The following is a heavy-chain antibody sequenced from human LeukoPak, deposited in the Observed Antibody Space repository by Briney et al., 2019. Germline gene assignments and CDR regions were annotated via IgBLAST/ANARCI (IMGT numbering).Heavy chain of an antibody. V-gene: IGHV1-69*13. CDR3: ARDRRCSSTSCCYASNNWFDP. D-gene: IGHD2-2*01. J-gene: IGHJ5*02. CDR2: IIPIFGTA. Sequence: ASVKVSCKASGGTFSSYAISWVRQAPGQGLEWMGGIIPIFGTANYAQKFQGRVTITADESTSTAYMELSSLRSEDTAVYYCARDRRCSSTSCCYASNNWFDPWGQGTLVTVSS. CDR1: GGTFSSYA.